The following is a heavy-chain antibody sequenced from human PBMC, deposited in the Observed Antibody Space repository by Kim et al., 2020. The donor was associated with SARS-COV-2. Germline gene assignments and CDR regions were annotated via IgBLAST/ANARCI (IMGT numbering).Heavy chain of an antibody. Sequence: SETLSLTCAVYGGSFSGYYWSWIRQPPGKGLEWIGEINHSGSTNYNPSLKSRVTISVDTSKNQFSLKLSSVTAADTAVYYCARGGARGRFIVVVVAAQTTRNAFDIWGQGTMVTVSS. D-gene: IGHD2-15*01. CDR2: INHSGST. J-gene: IGHJ3*02. CDR1: GGSFSGYY. CDR3: ARGGARGRFIVVVVAAQTTRNAFDI. V-gene: IGHV4-34*01.